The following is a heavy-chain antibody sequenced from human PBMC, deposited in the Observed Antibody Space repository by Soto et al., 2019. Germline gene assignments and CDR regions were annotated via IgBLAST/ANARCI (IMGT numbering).Heavy chain of an antibody. CDR1: GGSIRSGGYY. D-gene: IGHD2-15*01. CDR2: IHYRGRT. J-gene: IGHJ4*02. V-gene: IGHV4-31*03. Sequence: QVQLQESGPGLVKPSDILSLTCNVSGGSIRSGGYYWGWIRQAPGKGLECIGYIHYRGRTSYNPSLESRVSISLDTSGHQFSLTLTSVTAADTAVYYCARCRDAFGFDSWGQGTLVTVSS. CDR3: ARCRDAFGFDS.